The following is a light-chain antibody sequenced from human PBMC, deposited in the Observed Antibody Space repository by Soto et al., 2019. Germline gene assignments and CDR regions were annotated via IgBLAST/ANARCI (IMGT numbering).Light chain of an antibody. Sequence: DIVMTQSPLSLPVTPGEPASISCRASQSVNSNYLAWYQQHPGQPPRLLIYGISTRATGIPARFSGSGSGTEFSLTISSLQSEDFAVYYCQQYSKWPITFGQGTRLEIK. V-gene: IGKV3-15*01. CDR2: GIS. CDR3: QQYSKWPIT. CDR1: QSVNSN. J-gene: IGKJ5*01.